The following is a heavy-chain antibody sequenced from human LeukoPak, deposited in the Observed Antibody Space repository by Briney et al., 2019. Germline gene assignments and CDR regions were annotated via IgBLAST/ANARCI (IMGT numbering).Heavy chain of an antibody. J-gene: IGHJ4*02. CDR1: GFTFSSYS. V-gene: IGHV3-21*01. D-gene: IGHD3-22*01. Sequence: GGSLRLSCAASGFTFSSYSINWVRQAPGKGLEWVSSISSSSSYIYYADSVKGRFTISRDNAKNSLYLQMNSLRAEDTAVYYCARPFNSYYYDSSGYYPYFDYWGQGTLVTVSS. CDR2: ISSSSSYI. CDR3: ARPFNSYYYDSSGYYPYFDY.